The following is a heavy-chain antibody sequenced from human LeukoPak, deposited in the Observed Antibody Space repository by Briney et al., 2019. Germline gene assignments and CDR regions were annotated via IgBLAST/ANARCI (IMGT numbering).Heavy chain of an antibody. D-gene: IGHD6-6*01. J-gene: IGHJ4*02. CDR2: ISSNGGST. CDR1: GFTFSSYA. Sequence: GSLRLSCAASGFTFSSYAIHWVRQAPGKGLEYVSAISSNGGSTYYANSVKGRFTISRGNSKNTLYLQMGSLRAEDMAVYYCARDQGSSSPEYYFDYWGQGTLVIVSS. V-gene: IGHV3-64*01. CDR3: ARDQGSSSPEYYFDY.